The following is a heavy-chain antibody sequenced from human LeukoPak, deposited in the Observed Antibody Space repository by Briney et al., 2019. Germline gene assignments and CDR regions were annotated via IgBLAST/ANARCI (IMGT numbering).Heavy chain of an antibody. J-gene: IGHJ4*02. CDR1: GFTFSNYN. D-gene: IGHD3-9*01. Sequence: GGSLRLSCAASGFTFSNYNINWVRQAPGKGLEWVSSISSSSSYIYYADSVKGRFTISRDNAKNSLYLQMNSLRAEDTAVYYCARDDILTGYPTPFDYWGQGTLVTVSS. CDR3: ARDDILTGYPTPFDY. V-gene: IGHV3-21*01. CDR2: ISSSSSYI.